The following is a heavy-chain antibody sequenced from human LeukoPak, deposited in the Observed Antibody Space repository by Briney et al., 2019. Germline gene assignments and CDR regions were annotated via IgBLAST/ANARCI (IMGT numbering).Heavy chain of an antibody. J-gene: IGHJ4*02. CDR3: ARGLDVVAVAGLYYFDY. CDR1: GVSFSGYY. CDR2: INHSGST. Sequence: SETLSLTCAVYGVSFSGYYWSWIRQPPGKGLEWIGEINHSGSTNYNPSLKSRVTISVDTSKNQFSLKLSSVTAADTAVYYCARGLDVVAVAGLYYFDYWGQGTLVTVSS. V-gene: IGHV4-34*01. D-gene: IGHD6-19*01.